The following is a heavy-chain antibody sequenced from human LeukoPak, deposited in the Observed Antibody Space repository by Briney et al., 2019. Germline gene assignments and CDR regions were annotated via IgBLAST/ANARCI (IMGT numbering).Heavy chain of an antibody. Sequence: GGSLRLSCAASGFSFSNYATRWVRQAPGKGLEWVSLIVSSSGSTFYADSVKGRFTISSDNSKNTLYLQTNSLRAEDTAVYYCAKGDYDYVELGYFDYWGQGTLVTVSS. D-gene: IGHD5-12*01. V-gene: IGHV3-23*01. CDR1: GFSFSNYA. CDR3: AKGDYDYVELGYFDY. CDR2: IVSSSGST. J-gene: IGHJ4*02.